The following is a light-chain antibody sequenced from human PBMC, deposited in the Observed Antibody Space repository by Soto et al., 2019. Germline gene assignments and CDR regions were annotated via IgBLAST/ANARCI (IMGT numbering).Light chain of an antibody. CDR3: YSYAGSYTFYV. Sequence: QSALTQPRSVSGSPGQSVTISCTGTSSDVGGYNYVSWYQQHPGKAPKLMIYDVSKRPSGVPDRFSGSKSGNTASLTISGLQAEDEADYYCYSYAGSYTFYVFGTGTKVNVL. J-gene: IGLJ1*01. V-gene: IGLV2-11*01. CDR1: SSDVGGYNY. CDR2: DVS.